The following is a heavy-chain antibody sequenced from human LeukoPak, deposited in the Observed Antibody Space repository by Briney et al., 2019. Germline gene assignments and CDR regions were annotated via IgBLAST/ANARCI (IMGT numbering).Heavy chain of an antibody. Sequence: ASVTVSFKVSGYSLTELSMHWVRQAPGKGLEWMGRFDPEDGETIYAQNFQARVTMTEDTSTDTAYMELSSLRSEDTAVYYCARDLGSVTATDYWGQGTLVTVSS. CDR2: FDPEDGET. V-gene: IGHV1-24*01. D-gene: IGHD2-15*01. J-gene: IGHJ4*02. CDR1: GYSLTELS. CDR3: ARDLGSVTATDY.